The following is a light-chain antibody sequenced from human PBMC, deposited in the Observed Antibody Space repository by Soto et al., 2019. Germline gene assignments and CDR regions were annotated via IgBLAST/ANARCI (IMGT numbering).Light chain of an antibody. CDR2: GAS. CDR3: QQYTGPPTT. CDR1: QSVSNNY. Sequence: VLTQXXXXLXVSXGXGGSLXXRASQSVSNNYLAWYQQKPGQAPRLLIYGASTRAAGIPDRFSGSGSGTDFTLTITRLEPEDSAVYFCQQYTGPPTTFGQGTRLENK. V-gene: IGKV3-20*01. J-gene: IGKJ5*01.